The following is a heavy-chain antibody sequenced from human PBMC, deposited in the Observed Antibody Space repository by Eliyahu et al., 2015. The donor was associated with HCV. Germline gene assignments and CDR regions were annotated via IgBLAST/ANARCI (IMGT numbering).Heavy chain of an antibody. CDR1: GGSFSGYY. D-gene: IGHD3-10*01. CDR3: ARGGFGELLYP. J-gene: IGHJ5*02. Sequence: QVQLQQWGAGLLKPSETLSLTCAVYGGSFSGYYWSWIRQPPGKGLEWIGEINXSGSTNYNPSLKSRVTISVDTSKNQFSLKLSSVTAADTAVYYCARGGFGELLYPWGQGTLVTVSS. V-gene: IGHV4-34*01. CDR2: INXSGST.